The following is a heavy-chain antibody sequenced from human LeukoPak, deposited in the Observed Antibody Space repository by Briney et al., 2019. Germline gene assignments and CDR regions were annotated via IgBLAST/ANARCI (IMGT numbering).Heavy chain of an antibody. CDR1: GFTFSDYY. CDR2: ISSSSSTI. V-gene: IGHV3-11*04. Sequence: PGGSLRLSCAASGFTFSDYYMSWIRQAPGKGLEWVSYISSSSSTIYYADSVKGRFTISRDNAKNSLYLQMNSLRAEDTAVYYCTGHHQAYSRTYWGQGTLVTVSS. D-gene: IGHD6-13*01. CDR3: TGHHQAYSRTY. J-gene: IGHJ4*02.